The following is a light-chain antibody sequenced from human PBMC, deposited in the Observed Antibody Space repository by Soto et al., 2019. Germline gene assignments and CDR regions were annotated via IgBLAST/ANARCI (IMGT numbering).Light chain of an antibody. Sequence: EIVMTQFPATLSVSAGERATLPCRASQSVNIYLAWYQQPPGQAPRLLLFGASSRATGSPDTFSASAAGADFSLTISRLEPEDFAPYYCQQYGSSPGVTFTGETKVHI. CDR1: QSVNIY. J-gene: IGKJ4*01. V-gene: IGKV3-20*01. CDR3: QQYGSSPGVT. CDR2: GAS.